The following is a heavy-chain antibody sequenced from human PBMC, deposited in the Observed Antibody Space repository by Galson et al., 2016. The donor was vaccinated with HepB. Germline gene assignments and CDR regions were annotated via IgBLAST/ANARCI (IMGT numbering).Heavy chain of an antibody. CDR2: IDPDGTTI. CDR3: VRDSGTYPGYYDF. J-gene: IGHJ4*02. CDR1: GFMFSTYW. Sequence: SLRLSCAASGFMFSTYWMQWVRQAPGKGLVWVSLIDPDGTTIDYADSVRGRFSNSRDNAKNTMSLQMNSLRVEDMGVYYCVRDSGTYPGYYDFWGQGTLVTVSS. D-gene: IGHD1-26*01. V-gene: IGHV3-74*01.